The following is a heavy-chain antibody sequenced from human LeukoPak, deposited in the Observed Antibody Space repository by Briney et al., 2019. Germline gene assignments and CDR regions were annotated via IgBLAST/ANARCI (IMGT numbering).Heavy chain of an antibody. CDR1: GFTFSSYS. Sequence: PGGSLRLSCAASGFTFSSYSMNWVGQAPGKGLEWVSSISSSSSYIYYGDSVKGRFTIPRDNAKDSLYLQMNSLRAEDTAVYYCARDYEIYWGQGTLVTVSS. D-gene: IGHD5-12*01. J-gene: IGHJ4*02. CDR2: ISSSSSYI. V-gene: IGHV3-21*01. CDR3: ARDYEIY.